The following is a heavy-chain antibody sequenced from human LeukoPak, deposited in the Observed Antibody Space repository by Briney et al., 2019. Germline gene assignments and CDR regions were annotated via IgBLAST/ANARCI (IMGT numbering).Heavy chain of an antibody. CDR2: IYPGDSDT. V-gene: IGHV5-51*01. CDR3: ARVVPGSSRNDAFDI. CDR1: GSRFTRYW. Sequence: GEPLKISWKGSGSRFTRYWIGGGRQLPGKGLGGVGIIYPGDSDTRYSPSFQGQVTISADKSISTAYLQWSSLKASDTAMYSCARVVPGSSRNDAFDIWGQGTMVTVSS. D-gene: IGHD6-13*01. J-gene: IGHJ3*02.